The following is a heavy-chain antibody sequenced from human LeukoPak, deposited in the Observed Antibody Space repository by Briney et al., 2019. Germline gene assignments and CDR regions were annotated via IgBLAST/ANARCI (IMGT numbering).Heavy chain of an antibody. J-gene: IGHJ3*01. Sequence: WGTLRLSCTASGFTFSIYWMSWVRQAPGKGLEWVANINHDGSQKYYVDSLKGPFTISRDNAKNSFLLQISSLRAEDMSVYYCVVSDWGARDSFDLWGRGTMVTVSS. V-gene: IGHV3-7*01. CDR2: INHDGSQK. D-gene: IGHD7-27*01. CDR3: VVSDWGARDSFDL. CDR1: GFTFSIYW.